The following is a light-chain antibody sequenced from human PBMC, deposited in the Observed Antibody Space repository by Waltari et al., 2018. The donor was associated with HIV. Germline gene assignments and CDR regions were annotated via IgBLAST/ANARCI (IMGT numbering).Light chain of an antibody. J-gene: IGLJ2*01. Sequence: SYELTQPPSVSVSPGQTASITCSGDKLGDKYVCWYQQKPGQSPVLVISQDNKRPSGIPKRFSGSNSGNTATLTISGTQALDEADYYCQAWDSNTVHVVFGGGTKLTIL. V-gene: IGLV3-1*01. CDR1: KLGDKY. CDR3: QAWDSNTVHVV. CDR2: QDN.